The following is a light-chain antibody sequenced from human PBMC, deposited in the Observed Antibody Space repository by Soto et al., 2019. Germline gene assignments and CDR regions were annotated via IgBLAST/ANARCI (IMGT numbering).Light chain of an antibody. CDR2: DAS. Sequence: DIQMTQPPSTLSASLGERVTITCRASQSISNWLAWYQQKPGKAPKLLIYDASSLKSGVSSRFSGSGSGTEFTLTISSLQPDDFASYYCQQYNSYSLTFGQGTKVDIK. CDR3: QQYNSYSLT. CDR1: QSISNW. V-gene: IGKV1-5*01. J-gene: IGKJ1*01.